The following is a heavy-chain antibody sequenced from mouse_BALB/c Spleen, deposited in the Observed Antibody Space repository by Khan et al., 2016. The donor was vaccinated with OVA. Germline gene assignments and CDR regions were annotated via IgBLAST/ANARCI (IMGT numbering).Heavy chain of an antibody. CDR2: IWGGGGT. J-gene: IGHJ4*01. CDR1: EFSLSRYN. V-gene: IGHV2-6-4*01. Sequence: VQLKQSGPGLVAPSQSLSITCTVSEFSLSRYNIHWVRQPPGKGLEWLGMIWGGGGTDYNSALKSRLSISKDNSKRQVFLKLNSLQTDDKTIYYCARANYRYDGYYAMDFWGQGTSVTVSS. CDR3: ARANYRYDGYYAMDF. D-gene: IGHD2-14*01.